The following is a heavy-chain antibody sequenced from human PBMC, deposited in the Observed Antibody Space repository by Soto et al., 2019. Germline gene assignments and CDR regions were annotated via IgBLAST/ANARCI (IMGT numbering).Heavy chain of an antibody. CDR1: GYSFTSYW. D-gene: IGHD3-9*01. V-gene: IGHV5-10-1*01. CDR3: ASGLGYYFNF. CDR2: IDPSDSYT. Sequence: PGESLKISCKGSGYSFTSYWISWVRQMPGKGLEWMGRIDPSDSYTNYSPSFQGHVTISADKSISTAFLQWTSLKASDTAMYYCASGLGYYFNFWGQGTLVTVSS. J-gene: IGHJ4*02.